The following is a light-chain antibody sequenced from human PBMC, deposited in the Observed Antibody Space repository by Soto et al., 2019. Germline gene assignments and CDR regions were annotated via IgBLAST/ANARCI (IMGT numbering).Light chain of an antibody. V-gene: IGLV2-18*02. CDR2: EVS. CDR1: STDFVSYNR. Sequence: SALTQPPSVSGSPGQSVTISCTGTSTDFVSYNRVSWYQQPPGTAPKLMIYEVSKRPSGVPDRFSGSKSGNTASLTISGLQAADEADYYCSSYAGNNNYVFGTGTKVTVL. CDR3: SSYAGNNNYV. J-gene: IGLJ1*01.